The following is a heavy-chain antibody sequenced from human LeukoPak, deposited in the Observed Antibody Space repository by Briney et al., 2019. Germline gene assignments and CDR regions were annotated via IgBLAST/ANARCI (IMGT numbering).Heavy chain of an antibody. D-gene: IGHD6-19*01. CDR1: GYTFTSYG. V-gene: IGHV1-18*01. CDR3: ARDYSSGWRYYYYYMDV. CDR2: ISAYNGNT. Sequence: ASVKVSCKASGYTFTSYGISWVRQAPGQGLEWMGWISAYNGNTNYAQKLQGRVTMTTDTSTSTAYMELRSLRSDDTAVYYCARDYSSGWRYYYYYMDVWGKGTTVTISS. J-gene: IGHJ6*03.